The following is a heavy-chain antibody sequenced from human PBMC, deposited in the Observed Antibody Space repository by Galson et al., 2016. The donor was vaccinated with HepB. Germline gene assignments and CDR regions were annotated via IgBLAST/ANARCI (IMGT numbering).Heavy chain of an antibody. V-gene: IGHV6-1*01. CDR2: IYYRSKWNY. Sequence: CAISGDSVSSNSAAWNWIRQSPSRGLEWLGKIYYRSKWNYDYAVSVKSRITINPDTSKNQFSLKLSSVTAADTAVYYCARGLSPLGQLERRRVFDYWGQGTLVTVSS. CDR3: ARGLSPLGQLERRRVFDY. J-gene: IGHJ4*02. CDR1: GDSVSSNSAA. D-gene: IGHD1-1*01.